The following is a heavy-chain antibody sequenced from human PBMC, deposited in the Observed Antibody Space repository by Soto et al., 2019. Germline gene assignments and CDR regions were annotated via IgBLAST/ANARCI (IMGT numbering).Heavy chain of an antibody. CDR2: ISYDGSNK. CDR3: ARAGNYYDSSGYYEFEDV. V-gene: IGHV3-30-3*01. CDR1: GFTFSSYA. D-gene: IGHD3-22*01. Sequence: GGSLRLSCAASGFTFSSYAMHWVRQAPGKGLEWVAVISYDGSNKYYADSVKGRFTISRDNSKNTRYLQMNSLRAEDTTVYYCARAGNYYDSSGYYEFEDVWGQGTTVTVSS. J-gene: IGHJ6*02.